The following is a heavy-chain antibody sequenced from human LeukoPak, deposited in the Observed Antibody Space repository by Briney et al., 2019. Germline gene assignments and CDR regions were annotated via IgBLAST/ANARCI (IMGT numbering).Heavy chain of an antibody. D-gene: IGHD4-17*01. Sequence: PGGSLRLSCAASGFTVSTNYMNWVRQAPGKGLEWVSVIYSGGSTYYADFVKGRFTISRDNSKNTLYLQMNSLRAEDTAVYYCARDTVTTFRFRDYYYYGMDVWGQGTTVTVSS. CDR1: GFTVSTNY. V-gene: IGHV3-53*01. J-gene: IGHJ6*02. CDR3: ARDTVTTFRFRDYYYYGMDV. CDR2: IYSGGST.